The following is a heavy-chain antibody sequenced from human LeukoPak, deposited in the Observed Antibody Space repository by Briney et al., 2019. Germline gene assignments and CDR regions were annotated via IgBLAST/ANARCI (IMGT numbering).Heavy chain of an antibody. CDR1: GYTFTSYG. Sequence: AASVKVSCKASGYTFTSYGISWVRQAPGQGLEWMGWISAYNGNTNYAQKLQGRVTMTTDTSTSTAYMELRSLRSDDTAVYYCARPRYCSSTSCYCPFDPWGQGTLVTVSS. V-gene: IGHV1-18*01. J-gene: IGHJ5*02. CDR2: ISAYNGNT. CDR3: ARPRYCSSTSCYCPFDP. D-gene: IGHD2-2*01.